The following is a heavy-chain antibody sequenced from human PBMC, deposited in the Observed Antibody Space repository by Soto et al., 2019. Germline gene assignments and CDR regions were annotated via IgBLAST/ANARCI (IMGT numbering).Heavy chain of an antibody. V-gene: IGHV3-30*18. CDR3: AKEEGIFGVVAVYDY. CDR1: GFTFSSYG. D-gene: IGHD3-3*01. Sequence: GGSLRLSCAASGFTFSSYGMHWVRQAPGKGLEWVAVISYDGSNKYYADSVKGRFTISRDNSKNTLYLQMNSLRAEDTAVYYCAKEEGIFGVVAVYDYWGQGTLVTVSS. CDR2: ISYDGSNK. J-gene: IGHJ4*02.